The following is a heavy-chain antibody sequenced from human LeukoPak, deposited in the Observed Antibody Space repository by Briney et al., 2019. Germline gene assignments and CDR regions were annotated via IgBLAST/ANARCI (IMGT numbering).Heavy chain of an antibody. Sequence: ASVKVSCKASGYTFTSYDINWVRQATGQGLEWMGRMNPNSGNTGYAQKFQGRVTMTRNTSISTAYMELSSLRSEDTAVYYCARSGGVIMGPDYYYYMDVWGKGTTVTISS. D-gene: IGHD3-10*01. CDR3: ARSGGVIMGPDYYYYMDV. V-gene: IGHV1-8*01. CDR1: GYTFTSYD. CDR2: MNPNSGNT. J-gene: IGHJ6*03.